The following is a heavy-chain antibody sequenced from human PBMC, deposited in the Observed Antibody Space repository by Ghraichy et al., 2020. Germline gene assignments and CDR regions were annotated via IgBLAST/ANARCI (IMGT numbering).Heavy chain of an antibody. Sequence: SETLSLTCAVYGGSFSGYYWSWIRQPPGKGLEWIGEINHSGSTNYNPSLKSRVTISVDTSKNQFSLKLSSVTAADTAVYYCARGRGVPAAHWYFDLWGRGTLVTVSS. CDR3: ARGRGVPAAHWYFDL. V-gene: IGHV4-34*01. J-gene: IGHJ2*01. CDR2: INHSGST. CDR1: GGSFSGYY. D-gene: IGHD2-2*01.